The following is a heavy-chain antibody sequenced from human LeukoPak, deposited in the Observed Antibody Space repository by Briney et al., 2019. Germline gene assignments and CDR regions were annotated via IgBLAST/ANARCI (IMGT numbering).Heavy chain of an antibody. D-gene: IGHD4-17*01. CDR2: IYHSGSP. J-gene: IGHJ4*02. Sequence: SETLSLTCTVSGYSISSGYYWGWIRQPPGKGLEWIGNIYHSGSPYYNPSLKSRATISQDTPKNHVSLKLSSVTAADTAVYYCASKSDYHFGFDYWGQGALVTVSS. CDR3: ASKSDYHFGFDY. V-gene: IGHV4-38-2*02. CDR1: GYSISSGYY.